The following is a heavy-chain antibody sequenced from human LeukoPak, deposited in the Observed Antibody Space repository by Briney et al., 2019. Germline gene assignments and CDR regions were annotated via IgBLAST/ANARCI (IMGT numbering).Heavy chain of an antibody. D-gene: IGHD2-8*01. CDR2: TLYGAKQYN. Sequence: SQTHSLTCAICVDSVSSDSPPWKWIRQSPSRGLEWLGRTLYGAKQYNDYAVSVKSRITINPDTSKKQFSLQLNSVTPEDTAVYYCARSVNNWFDPWGQGTLVTVSS. CDR1: VDSVSSDSPP. V-gene: IGHV6-1*01. J-gene: IGHJ5*02. CDR3: ARSVNNWFDP.